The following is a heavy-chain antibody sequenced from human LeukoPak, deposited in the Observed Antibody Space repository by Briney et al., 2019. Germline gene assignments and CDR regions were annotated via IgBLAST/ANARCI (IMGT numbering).Heavy chain of an antibody. Sequence: NPSETLSLACTVSGGSISSSSYYWSWIRQPPGKGLEWIGYIYYSGSTNYNPSLKSRVTISVDTSKNQFSLKLSSATAADTAVYYCARGGYYYGSGSPTHNWFDPWAREPWSPSPQ. CDR1: GGSISSSSYY. CDR3: ARGGYYYGSGSPTHNWFDP. J-gene: IGHJ5*02. CDR2: IYYSGST. D-gene: IGHD3-10*01. V-gene: IGHV4-61*01.